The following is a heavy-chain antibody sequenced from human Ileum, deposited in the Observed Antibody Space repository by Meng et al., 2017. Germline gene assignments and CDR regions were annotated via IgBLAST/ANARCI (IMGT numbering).Heavy chain of an antibody. Sequence: QVLPQAAGPSLVKAVGTLSPTRTVLGVSLGNTVCVWGWIRQSPGKGLEWLGSVQNSGSTAYIPFLKSRVTVSLDTSKNQFSLKLTSVTAADTAVYFCARDGRHWGESPFVPCGQGTLVTVSS. CDR1: GVSLGNTVCV. CDR2: VQNSGST. V-gene: IGHV4-39*07. J-gene: IGHJ5*02. CDR3: ARDGRHWGESPFVP. D-gene: IGHD7-27*01.